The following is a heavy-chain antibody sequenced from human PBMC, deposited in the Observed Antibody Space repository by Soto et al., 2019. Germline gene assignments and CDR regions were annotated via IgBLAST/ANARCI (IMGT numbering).Heavy chain of an antibody. CDR3: ARENEDAFDI. J-gene: IGHJ3*02. V-gene: IGHV4-4*02. CDR2: IYHSGST. CDR1: GGSISSSNW. Sequence: QVQLQESGPGLVKPSGTLSLTCAVSGGSISSSNWWSWVRQPPGKGLEWIGEIYHSGSTNYNPSLNXXVXIXXDKSKNQFSLKLSSVTAADTAVYYCARENEDAFDIWGQGTMVTVSS. D-gene: IGHD1-1*01.